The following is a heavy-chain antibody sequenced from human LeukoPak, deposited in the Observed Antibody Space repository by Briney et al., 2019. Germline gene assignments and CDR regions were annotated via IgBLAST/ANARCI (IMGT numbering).Heavy chain of an antibody. Sequence: GGSLRLSCAASGFTFSNYEMHWVRQAPGKGLEWVSYISSSGSDIYYADSVKGRFTISRHNSKNTLYLQMNSLRAEDTAVYYCARRRVLNYFDYWGQGTLDTVSS. CDR2: ISSSGSDI. CDR3: ARRRVLNYFDY. J-gene: IGHJ4*02. CDR1: GFTFSNYE. V-gene: IGHV3-48*03. D-gene: IGHD5-24*01.